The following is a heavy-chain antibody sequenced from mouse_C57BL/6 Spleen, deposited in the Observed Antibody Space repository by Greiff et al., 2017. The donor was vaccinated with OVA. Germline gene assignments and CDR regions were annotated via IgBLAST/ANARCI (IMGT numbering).Heavy chain of an antibody. J-gene: IGHJ1*03. CDR1: GFTFTDYY. CDR3: ARSLTGTRYFDV. V-gene: IGHV7-3*01. D-gene: IGHD4-1*01. CDR2: IRNKANGYTT. Sequence: EVQRVESGGGLVQPGGSLSLSCAASGFTFTDYYMSWVRQPPGKALEWLGFIRNKANGYTTEYSASVKGRFTISRDNSQSILYLQMNALRAEDSATYYCARSLTGTRYFDVWGTGTTVTVSS.